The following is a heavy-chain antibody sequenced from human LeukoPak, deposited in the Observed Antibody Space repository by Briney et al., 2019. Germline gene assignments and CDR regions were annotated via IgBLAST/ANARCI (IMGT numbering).Heavy chain of an antibody. Sequence: PSETLSLTCTVSGGSTTNSYWSWIRHSAGTGMEWIGRIHATGSTNYNPSLMSRVSMSLDMPTNQFSLTLSAVTVADTATYYCARIFDRDVWGQGTLVTVSP. CDR3: ARIFDRDV. J-gene: IGHJ3*01. D-gene: IGHD3-9*01. CDR1: GGSTTNSY. CDR2: IHATGST. V-gene: IGHV4-4*07.